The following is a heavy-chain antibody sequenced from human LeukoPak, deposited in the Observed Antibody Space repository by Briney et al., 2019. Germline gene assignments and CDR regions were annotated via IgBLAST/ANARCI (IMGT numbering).Heavy chain of an antibody. D-gene: IGHD1-26*01. V-gene: IGHV4-4*02. CDR1: GGSISSSNR. Sequence: SGTLSLTCAVSGGSISSSNRWSWVRQPPGKGLGWIGEIYHSGSTNYNPSLKSRVTISVDKSKNQFSLKLSSVTAADTAVYYCARSGSYLGHFDYWGQGTLVTVSS. CDR2: IYHSGST. J-gene: IGHJ4*02. CDR3: ARSGSYLGHFDY.